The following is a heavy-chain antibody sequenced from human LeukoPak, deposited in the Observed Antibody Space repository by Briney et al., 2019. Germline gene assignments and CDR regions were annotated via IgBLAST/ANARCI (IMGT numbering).Heavy chain of an antibody. CDR3: AINWNCDY. CDR2: ISGGHGGT. D-gene: IGHD1-20*01. V-gene: IGHV3-23*01. J-gene: IGHJ4*02. Sequence: GGPVRLSCAVSGFTFSSAWMSWVRQAPGKGLEWVSSISGGHGGTFYADSVKGRFTISRDDSKNTLYLQMNSLRAEDTAVYYCAINWNCDYSGRGTLVTVSS. CDR1: GFTFSSAW.